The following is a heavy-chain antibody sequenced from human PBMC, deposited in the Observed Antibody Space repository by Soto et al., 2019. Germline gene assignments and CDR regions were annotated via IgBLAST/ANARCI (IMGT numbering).Heavy chain of an antibody. J-gene: IGHJ4*02. CDR3: AKDWVVVSRFFDY. CDR1: GFTFSSYA. D-gene: IGHD2-2*01. V-gene: IGHV3-23*01. Sequence: HLGGSLRLSCAASGFTFSSYAMSWVRQAPGKGLEWVSAISGSGGSTYYADSVKGRFTISRDNSKNTPYLQMNSLRAEDTAVYYCAKDWVVVSRFFDYWGQGTLVTVSS. CDR2: ISGSGGST.